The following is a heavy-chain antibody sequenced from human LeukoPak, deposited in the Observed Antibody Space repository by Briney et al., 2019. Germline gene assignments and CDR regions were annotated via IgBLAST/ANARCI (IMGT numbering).Heavy chain of an antibody. Sequence: PSETLSLTCTVSGGSISSYYWSWIRQPPGKGLEWIGYIYYSGSTNYNPSLKSRVTMSVDTSKNQISLKLSSVTALDTAVYYCATMGPYGSTGAFDIWGQGTMVTVSS. CDR2: IYYSGST. V-gene: IGHV4-59*12. J-gene: IGHJ3*02. CDR3: ATMGPYGSTGAFDI. CDR1: GGSISSYY. D-gene: IGHD1-26*01.